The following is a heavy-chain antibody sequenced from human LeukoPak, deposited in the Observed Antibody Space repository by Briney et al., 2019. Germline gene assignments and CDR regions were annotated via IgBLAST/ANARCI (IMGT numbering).Heavy chain of an antibody. CDR3: ARDHPILYDYYYMDV. CDR2: INPNSGGT. V-gene: IGHV1-2*02. Sequence: ASVKVSCKASGYTFTGYYMHWVRQAPGQGLEWMGWINPNSGGTNYAQKFQGRVTMTRDTSISTAYMELSRLRSDDTAVYYCARDHPILYDYYYMDVWGKGTTVTVSS. D-gene: IGHD3-10*01. CDR1: GYTFTGYY. J-gene: IGHJ6*03.